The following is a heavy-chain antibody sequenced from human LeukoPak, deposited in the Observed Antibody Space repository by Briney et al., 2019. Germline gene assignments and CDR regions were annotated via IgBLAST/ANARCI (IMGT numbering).Heavy chain of an antibody. D-gene: IGHD3-22*01. CDR2: ISYDGSNK. Sequence: GGSLRLSCAASGFTFSSYAMHWVRQAPGKGLEWVVVISYDGSNKYYADSVKGRFTISRDNSKNTLYLQMNSLRAEDTAVYYCARWRYDSSDPSFDYWGQGTLVTVSS. J-gene: IGHJ4*02. V-gene: IGHV3-30*04. CDR1: GFTFSSYA. CDR3: ARWRYDSSDPSFDY.